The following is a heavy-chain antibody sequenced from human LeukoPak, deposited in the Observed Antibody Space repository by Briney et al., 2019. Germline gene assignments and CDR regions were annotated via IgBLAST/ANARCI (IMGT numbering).Heavy chain of an antibody. CDR3: ASGRTYCGGDCLPSDAFDI. Sequence: ASVKVSCKASGYTFTGYYMHWVRQAPGQGLEWMGWINPNSGGTNYAQKFQGRVTMTRDTSTSTAYMELSRLRSDDTAVYYCASGRTYCGGDCLPSDAFDIWGQGTMVTVSS. CDR2: INPNSGGT. CDR1: GYTFTGYY. J-gene: IGHJ3*02. D-gene: IGHD2-21*01. V-gene: IGHV1-2*02.